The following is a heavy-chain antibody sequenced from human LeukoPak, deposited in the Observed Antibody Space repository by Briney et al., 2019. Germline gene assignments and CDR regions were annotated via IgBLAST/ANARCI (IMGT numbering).Heavy chain of an antibody. J-gene: IGHJ3*02. CDR3: ARDRPLLWSGESDAFDI. CDR1: GVTFSRYE. Sequence: RGSLRLSCAASGVTFSRYEMNSGRQAPGKGLEWVSYISSSGSTIYYADSVKGRFTISRDHAKNSLYLQMISLRAEDTAVYYCARDRPLLWSGESDAFDIWGQGTMVTVSS. CDR2: ISSSGSTI. V-gene: IGHV3-48*03. D-gene: IGHD3-10*01.